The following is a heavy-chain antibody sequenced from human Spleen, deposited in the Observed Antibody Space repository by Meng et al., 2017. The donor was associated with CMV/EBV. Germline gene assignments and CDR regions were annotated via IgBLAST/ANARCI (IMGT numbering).Heavy chain of an antibody. Sequence: KASGGSFSSYNFFWVRQAPGQGLEWMGGIIPIFGTANYAQKFQGRLTITADGSTNTAYMQLTSLTSEDTAVYFCASGGGYNTGRFDYWGQGTLVTVSS. D-gene: IGHD1-14*01. CDR1: GGSFSSYN. CDR3: ASGGGYNTGRFDY. V-gene: IGHV1-69*01. CDR2: IIPIFGTA. J-gene: IGHJ4*02.